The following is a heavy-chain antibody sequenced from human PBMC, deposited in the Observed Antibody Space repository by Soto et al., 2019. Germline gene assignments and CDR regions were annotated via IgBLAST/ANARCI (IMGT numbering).Heavy chain of an antibody. CDR3: ARNWQFGLDM. CDR1: GASISSNTW. V-gene: IGHV4-4*02. CDR2: IHHSGST. D-gene: IGHD1-1*01. Sequence: QVQLQESGPGLVKPSGTLSLTCTVSGASISSNTWWSWGRQPPGKGLGWIGEIHHSGSTYSNPPLRRRVTVSIAKSRDQRSLTLSSVTAADTAVYHCARNWQFGLDMWSQGTMVTVSS. J-gene: IGHJ3*02.